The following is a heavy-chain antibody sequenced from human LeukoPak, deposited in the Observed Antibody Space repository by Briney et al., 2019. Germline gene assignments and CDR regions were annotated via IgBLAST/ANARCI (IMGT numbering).Heavy chain of an antibody. CDR1: GFTFSNYW. CDR3: ARVLTVNWFDP. V-gene: IGHV3-74*01. CDR2: INSDGSST. Sequence: GGSLRLSCAASGFTFSNYWMHWVRQGPGKGLVWVSRINSDGSSTSYADSVKGRFTISRDNAKNTLYLQMNSLRAEDTAVYYCARVLTVNWFDPWGQGTLVTVSS. J-gene: IGHJ5*02.